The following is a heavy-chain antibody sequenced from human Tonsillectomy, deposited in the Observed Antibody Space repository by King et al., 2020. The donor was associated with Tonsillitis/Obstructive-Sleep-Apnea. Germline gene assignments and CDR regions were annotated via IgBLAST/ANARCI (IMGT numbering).Heavy chain of an antibody. V-gene: IGHV3-9*01. CDR2: TSWNSGNI. CDR3: AKDIGAVEMATYDY. J-gene: IGHJ4*02. Sequence: VQLVESGGGLVQPGRSLRLSCAASGFTFDDYAMHWVRQAPGKGLEWVSGTSWNSGNIGYADSVKGRFTISRDNAKNSLSLQMNSLRTEDTALYYCAKDIGAVEMATYDYWGQGTLVTVSS. D-gene: IGHD5-24*01. CDR1: GFTFDDYA.